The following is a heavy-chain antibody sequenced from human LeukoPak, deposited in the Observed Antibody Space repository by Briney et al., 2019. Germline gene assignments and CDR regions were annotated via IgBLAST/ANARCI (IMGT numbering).Heavy chain of an antibody. V-gene: IGHV3-7*01. CDR3: ARGANLEN. CDR2: INEDGGER. CDR1: GFTLSRYW. Sequence: GGSLRLSCAASGFTLSRYWMSWVRQAPGKGLEWVANINEDGGERHCVDTVKGRSTISRDNAKNSLYLQMNSLRAEDTAVYYCARGANLENWGRGTLVTVSS. J-gene: IGHJ4*02. D-gene: IGHD1-14*01.